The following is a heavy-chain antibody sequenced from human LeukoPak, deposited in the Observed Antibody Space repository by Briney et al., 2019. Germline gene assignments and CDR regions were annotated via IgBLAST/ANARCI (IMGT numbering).Heavy chain of an antibody. CDR2: ITRSGSAR. D-gene: IGHD1-26*01. CDR3: ATQWELHPAF. Sequence: LSLTCTVSGGSISSSSYYWGWIRQAPGKGLEWVSYITRSGSARYYADAVKGRFTISRDNAKNSLYLQMNSLRAEDTAVYYCATQWELHPAFWGQGTLVTVSS. V-gene: IGHV3-11*04. CDR1: GGSISSSSYY. J-gene: IGHJ4*02.